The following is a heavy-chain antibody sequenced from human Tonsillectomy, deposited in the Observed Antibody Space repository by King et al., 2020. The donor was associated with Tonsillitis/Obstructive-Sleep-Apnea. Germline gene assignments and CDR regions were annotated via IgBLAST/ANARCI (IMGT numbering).Heavy chain of an antibody. CDR1: GFTFDDYA. D-gene: IGHD3-22*01. V-gene: IGHV3-43*02. Sequence: QLVQSGGGVVQPGGSLRLSCAASGFTFDDYAMHWVRQAPGKGLEWVSLISGDGGSIYYADSVKGRFTISRDNSNNSLYLQLNSLRTEDTALYYCVKDVYYYDRSGYSPPGWFDPWGQGTLVTVSS. J-gene: IGHJ5*02. CDR2: ISGDGGSI. CDR3: VKDVYYYDRSGYSPPGWFDP.